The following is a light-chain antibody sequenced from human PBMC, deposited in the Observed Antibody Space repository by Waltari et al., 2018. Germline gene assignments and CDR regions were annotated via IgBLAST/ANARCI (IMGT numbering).Light chain of an antibody. CDR3: QQYYRSRT. V-gene: IGKV4-1*01. CDR1: QSVFYRSDNKNY. CDR2: WAS. J-gene: IGKJ1*01. Sequence: DIVMTQSPDSLAVSLGERATIDCNSIQSVFYRSDNKNYLAWYQHKPGQPPKLLFYWASTRESGVPDRFSASGSGTDFTLTINNLQAEDVAVYYCQQYYRSRTFGQGTKVEIK.